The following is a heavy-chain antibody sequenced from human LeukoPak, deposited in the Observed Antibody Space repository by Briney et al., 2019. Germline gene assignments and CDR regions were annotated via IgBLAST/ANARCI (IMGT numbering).Heavy chain of an antibody. V-gene: IGHV4-39*02. Sequence: SETLSLTCTVSGGSISSSSYYWGWIRQPPGKGLGWIGSIYYSGSTYYNPSLKSRVTISVDTSKNQFSLKLSSVTAADTAVYYCAKDRTGYLLDYWGQGTLVTVSS. CDR1: GGSISSSSYY. D-gene: IGHD7-27*01. CDR3: AKDRTGYLLDY. J-gene: IGHJ4*02. CDR2: IYYSGST.